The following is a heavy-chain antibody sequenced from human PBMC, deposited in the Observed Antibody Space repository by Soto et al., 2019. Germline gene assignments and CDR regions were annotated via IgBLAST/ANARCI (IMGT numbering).Heavy chain of an antibody. CDR1: GYTFTSYG. CDR2: ISAYNGNT. CDR3: ALHIAAAGTNWFDP. D-gene: IGHD6-13*01. Sequence: QVQLVQSGAEVKKPGASVKVSCKASGYTFTSYGITWVRQAPGQGLEWMGWISAYNGNTNYAQKLQGRVTMTTDTSTSTAYLELSSLRSDDTAVYYCALHIAAAGTNWFDPWGQGTLVTVSS. V-gene: IGHV1-18*01. J-gene: IGHJ5*02.